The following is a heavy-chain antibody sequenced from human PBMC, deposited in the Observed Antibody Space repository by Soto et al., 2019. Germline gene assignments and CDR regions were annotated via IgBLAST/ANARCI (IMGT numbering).Heavy chain of an antibody. CDR1: GFTFSSYW. J-gene: IGHJ3*02. CDR2: IKQDGSEK. D-gene: IGHD3-9*01. V-gene: IGHV3-7*01. CDR3: ARAGRITIFSTGYPLNAFDI. Sequence: EVQLVESGGGLVQPGGSLRLSCAASGFTFSSYWMSWVRQAPGKGLEWVANIKQDGSEKYYVDSVKGRFTISRDNAKNSLYLQMNSQRAEDTAVYYCARAGRITIFSTGYPLNAFDIWGQGTMVTVSS.